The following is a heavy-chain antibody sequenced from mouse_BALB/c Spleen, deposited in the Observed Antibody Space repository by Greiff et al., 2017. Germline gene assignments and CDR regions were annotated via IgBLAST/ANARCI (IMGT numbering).Heavy chain of an antibody. V-gene: IGHV5-17*02. D-gene: IGHD2-4*01. Sequence: DVQLVESGGGLVQPGGSRKLSCAASGFTFSSFGMHWVRQAPEKGLEWVAYISSGSSTIYYADTVKGRFTISRDNPKNTLFLQMTSLRSEDTAMYYCARSRPLYYDYDGYAMDYWGQGTSVTVSS. CDR3: ARSRPLYYDYDGYAMDY. J-gene: IGHJ4*01. CDR1: GFTFSSFG. CDR2: ISSGSSTI.